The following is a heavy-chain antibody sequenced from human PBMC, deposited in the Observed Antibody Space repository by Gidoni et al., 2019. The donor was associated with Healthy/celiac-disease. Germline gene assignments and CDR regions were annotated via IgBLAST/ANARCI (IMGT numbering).Heavy chain of an antibody. J-gene: IGHJ6*03. V-gene: IGHV5-10-1*03. Sequence: EVQLVQSGAEVKKPGESLRISCKGSGYSFTSYWISWVRQMPGKGLEWMGRIDPSDSYTNYSPSFQGHVTISADKSISTAYLQWSSLKASDTAMYYCARLAGYSSSWLYYYYMDVWGKGTTVTVSS. CDR1: GYSFTSYW. CDR3: ARLAGYSSSWLYYYYMDV. D-gene: IGHD6-13*01. CDR2: IDPSDSYT.